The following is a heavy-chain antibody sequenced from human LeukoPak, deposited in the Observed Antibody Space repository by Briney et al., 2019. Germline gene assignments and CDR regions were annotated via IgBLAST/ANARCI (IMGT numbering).Heavy chain of an antibody. CDR2: ISGSSSTI. J-gene: IGHJ5*02. Sequence: GGSLRLSCAASGFTFSSYSMNWVRQAPGKGLEWVSYISGSSSTIYYADSVKGRFTISRDNAKNSLYLQMNSLRAEDTAVYYCARDPLGSSSWYLGWFDPWGQGTLVTVSS. CDR3: ARDPLGSSSWYLGWFDP. V-gene: IGHV3-48*04. CDR1: GFTFSSYS. D-gene: IGHD6-13*01.